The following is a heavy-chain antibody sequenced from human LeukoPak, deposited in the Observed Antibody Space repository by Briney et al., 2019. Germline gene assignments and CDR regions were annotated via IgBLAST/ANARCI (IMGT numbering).Heavy chain of an antibody. CDR2: ISNTGRSI. CDR3: ARGPTLGYSYGYSDY. J-gene: IGHJ4*02. V-gene: IGHV3-48*03. D-gene: IGHD5-18*01. CDR1: GFTFSNYE. Sequence: GGSLRLSCAASGFTFSNYEMNWVRQAPGKGLEWISYISNTGRSIYYADSVKGRFTISRDNAKNSLCLQMNSLRAEDTAVYYCARGPTLGYSYGYSDYWGQGTLVTVSS.